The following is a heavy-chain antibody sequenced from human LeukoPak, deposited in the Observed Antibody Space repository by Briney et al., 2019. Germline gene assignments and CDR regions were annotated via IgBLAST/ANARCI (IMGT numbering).Heavy chain of an antibody. J-gene: IGHJ5*02. Sequence: PSETLSLTCAVYGGSFSGYYWSWIRQPPGKGLEWIGEINHSGSTNYNPSLKSRVTISVDTSKNQFSLKLSSVTAADTAVYYCARHGYGDDVGNWFDPWGQGTLVSVSS. V-gene: IGHV4-34*01. CDR3: ARHGYGDDVGNWFDP. CDR2: INHSGST. CDR1: GGSFSGYY. D-gene: IGHD2-2*03.